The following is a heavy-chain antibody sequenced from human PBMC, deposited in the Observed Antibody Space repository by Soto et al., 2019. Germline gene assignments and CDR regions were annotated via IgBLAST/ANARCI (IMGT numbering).Heavy chain of an antibody. D-gene: IGHD6-13*01. J-gene: IGHJ4*02. CDR2: VYNSGST. CDR1: GGSISSNY. Sequence: SETLSLTCTVSGGSISSNYWTWIRQPPGKGLEWIGYVYNSGSTNYNPSLKSRVTIAEDTSKSQFSLKVNSMTAADTAVYYCARYRREAVAGYTLDNWGQGILVTVSS. CDR3: ARYRREAVAGYTLDN. V-gene: IGHV4-59*01.